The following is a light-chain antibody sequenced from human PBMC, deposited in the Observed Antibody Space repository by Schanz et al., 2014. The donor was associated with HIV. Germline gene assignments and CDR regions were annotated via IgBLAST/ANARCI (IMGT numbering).Light chain of an antibody. Sequence: EIVLTQSPGSLSLSPGGRATLSCGASQRLSSSYLAWYQQKRDQPPRLVIYATSTRAAGIPDRFSGSGSGTEFTLTISSLQPEDFAVYYCQYFGNSGGTFGGGTKVDIK. CDR2: ATS. V-gene: IGKV3-20*01. CDR3: QYFGNSGGT. CDR1: QRLSSSY. J-gene: IGKJ4*01.